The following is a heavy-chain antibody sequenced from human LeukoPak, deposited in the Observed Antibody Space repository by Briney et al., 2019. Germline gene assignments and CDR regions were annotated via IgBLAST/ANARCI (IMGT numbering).Heavy chain of an antibody. CDR1: GYTFTCYY. J-gene: IGHJ5*02. V-gene: IGHV1-2*02. CDR2: INPNSGGT. D-gene: IGHD2-2*01. Sequence: ASVKVSCKASGYTFTCYYMHWVRQAPGQGLEWMGWINPNSGGTNYAQKFQGRVTMTRDTSISTAYMELSRLRSDDTAVYYCARDNSCSSTSCYVGWFDPWGQGTLVTVSS. CDR3: ARDNSCSSTSCYVGWFDP.